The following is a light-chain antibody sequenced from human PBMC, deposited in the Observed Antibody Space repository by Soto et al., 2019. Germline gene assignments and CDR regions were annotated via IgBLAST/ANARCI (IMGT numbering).Light chain of an antibody. CDR1: SSDIGAYNS. CDR2: DVS. Sequence: QSALTQPASVSASPGQSITISCTGTSSDIGAYNSVSWYQQHPGKAPQLMIYDVSYRPSGISSRFSGSKSGNTASLAISGLPADDDADYYCASYTSARIRVFGGGTQLTVL. CDR3: ASYTSARIRV. J-gene: IGLJ2*01. V-gene: IGLV2-14*03.